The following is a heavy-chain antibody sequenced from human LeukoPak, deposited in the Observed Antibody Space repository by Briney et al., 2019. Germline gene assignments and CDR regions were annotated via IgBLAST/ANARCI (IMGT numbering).Heavy chain of an antibody. CDR1: GFTFSSYA. CDR3: ARGGYSSGWRYFDY. Sequence: PGGSLRLSCAASGFTFSSYAMSWVRQAPGKGLEWVSAISGSGGSTYYADSVKGRFTISRDNAKNSLYLQMNSLRAEDTAVYYCARGGYSSGWRYFDYWGQGTLVTVSS. V-gene: IGHV3-23*01. J-gene: IGHJ4*02. D-gene: IGHD6-19*01. CDR2: ISGSGGST.